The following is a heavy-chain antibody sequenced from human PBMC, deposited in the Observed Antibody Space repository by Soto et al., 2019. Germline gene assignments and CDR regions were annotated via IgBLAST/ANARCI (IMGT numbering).Heavy chain of an antibody. J-gene: IGHJ5*02. CDR1: GFTVSSTS. V-gene: IGHV3-53*01. D-gene: IGHD2-2*01. CDR3: ARQGYVQRYQLPPYTPVVLRPIDP. CDR2: LYTGTDT. Sequence: GGSLRLSCAASGFTVSSTSLTWVRQAPGKGLEWVAILYTGTDTVYADSVKGRFTISRDSSKNTFYLQMSSLKASDTAMYYCARQGYVQRYQLPPYTPVVLRPIDPWGQGTLVTVSS.